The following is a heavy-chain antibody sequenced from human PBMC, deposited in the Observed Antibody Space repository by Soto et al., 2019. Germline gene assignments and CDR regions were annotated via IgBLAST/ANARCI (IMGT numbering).Heavy chain of an antibody. D-gene: IGHD2-21*01. CDR2: IYHSGST. CDR3: ARDGAGAYGLGWFDP. CDR1: GDSISRGGYY. Sequence: QVQLQESGPGLVMPSQTLSLTCTVSGDSISRGGYYWNWIRQHPRKGLEWIGYIYHSGSTNYNPSLKSRVTISVDTSKNQLSLELSSVTAADTAIYYCARDGAGAYGLGWFDPWGQGILVTVSS. J-gene: IGHJ5*02. V-gene: IGHV4-31*03.